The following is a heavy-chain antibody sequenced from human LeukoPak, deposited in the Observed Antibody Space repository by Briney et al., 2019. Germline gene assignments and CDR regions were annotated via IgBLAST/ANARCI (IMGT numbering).Heavy chain of an antibody. Sequence: GGSLRLSCAASGFIFSTYAMSWVRQAPGEWLEWVSTLSGDAGNTDYADSVKGRFTISRDNSKNTLYLQMNSLRAEDTAVYYCAKNTGFTTGWYFDYWGQGTLVTVSS. CDR1: GFIFSTYA. CDR2: LSGDAGNT. CDR3: AKNTGFTTGWYFDY. J-gene: IGHJ4*02. D-gene: IGHD6-19*01. V-gene: IGHV3-23*01.